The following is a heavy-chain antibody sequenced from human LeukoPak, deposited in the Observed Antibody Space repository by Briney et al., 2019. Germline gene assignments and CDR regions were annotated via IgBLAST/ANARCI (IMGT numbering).Heavy chain of an antibody. CDR1: GFTFSSYG. D-gene: IGHD6-13*01. V-gene: IGHV3-30*02. CDR2: IRYDGSNK. J-gene: IGHJ4*02. CDR3: AKEAIYSSSWYSADY. Sequence: PGGSLRLSCAASGFTFSSYGMHWVRQAPGKGLEWVAFIRYDGSNKYYADSVKGRFTISRDNSKNTLYLQMNSLRAEDPAVYYCAKEAIYSSSWYSADYWGQGTLVTVSS.